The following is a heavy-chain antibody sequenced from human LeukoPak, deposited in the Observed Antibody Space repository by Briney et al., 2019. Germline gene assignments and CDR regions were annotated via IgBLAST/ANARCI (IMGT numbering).Heavy chain of an antibody. D-gene: IGHD6-13*01. CDR3: ARVAAAGLDY. J-gene: IGHJ4*02. CDR1: GGSISSYY. CDR2: IYYSGST. Sequence: SETLSLTCTVSGGSISSYYWSWIRQPPGKGLEWIGYIYYSGSTNYNPSLKSRVTISVDKSKNQFSLKLSSVTAADTAVYYCARVAAAGLDYWGQGTLVTVSS. V-gene: IGHV4-59*12.